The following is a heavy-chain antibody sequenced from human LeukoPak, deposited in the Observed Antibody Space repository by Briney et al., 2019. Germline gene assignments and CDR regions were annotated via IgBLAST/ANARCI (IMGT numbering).Heavy chain of an antibody. D-gene: IGHD2-21*01. V-gene: IGHV3-21*01. CDR2: ISSSSSYI. CDR1: GFTFSSYS. Sequence: GGSLRLSCAASGFTFSSYSMNWFRQAPGKGLEWVSSISSSSSYIYYADSVKGRFTISRDNAKNSLYLQMNSLRAEDTAVYYCARWGIYDAFDIWGQGTMVTVSS. CDR3: ARWGIYDAFDI. J-gene: IGHJ3*02.